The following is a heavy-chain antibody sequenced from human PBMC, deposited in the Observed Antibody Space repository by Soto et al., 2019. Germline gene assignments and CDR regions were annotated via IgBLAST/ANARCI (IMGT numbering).Heavy chain of an antibody. CDR3: ARSGSNNLDYAMDV. D-gene: IGHD3-10*01. Sequence: SETLSLTCAIYCGSFSGLFWSWIRQPPGKGLEWIGEINHSGGTKYNPSLKSRVTISADTYKNQFLLKVSSVTAADTAVYYCARSGSNNLDYAMDVWGQGTTVTVSS. CDR2: INHSGGT. V-gene: IGHV4-34*01. J-gene: IGHJ6*02. CDR1: CGSFSGLF.